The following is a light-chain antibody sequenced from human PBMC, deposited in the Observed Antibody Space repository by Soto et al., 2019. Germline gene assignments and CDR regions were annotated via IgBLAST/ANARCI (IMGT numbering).Light chain of an antibody. V-gene: IGKV3-11*01. CDR3: QQRSNWPYT. CDR1: QSVSSY. CDR2: DAS. J-gene: IGKJ2*01. Sequence: EIALTQSPATLSLSPGERATLSCRASQSVSSYLAWYQQKPGQAPRLLIYDASNRATGIPARFSGSGSGTDFTLTISSLEPEDFAVYYCQQRSNWPYTFGQGTK.